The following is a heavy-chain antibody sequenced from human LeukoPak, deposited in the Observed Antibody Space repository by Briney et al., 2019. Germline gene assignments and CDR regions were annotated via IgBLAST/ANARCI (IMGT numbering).Heavy chain of an antibody. J-gene: IGHJ4*02. CDR2: IYYSGST. CDR3: ARRARGYYGSGKDY. Sequence: SETLSLTCTVSGGSVSSSSYYWGWIRQPPGKGLEWIGSIYYSGSTYYNPSLKSRVTISVDTSKNQFSLKLSSVTAADTAVYYCARRARGYYGSGKDYWGQGTLVTVSS. V-gene: IGHV4-39*01. D-gene: IGHD3-10*01. CDR1: GGSVSSSSYY.